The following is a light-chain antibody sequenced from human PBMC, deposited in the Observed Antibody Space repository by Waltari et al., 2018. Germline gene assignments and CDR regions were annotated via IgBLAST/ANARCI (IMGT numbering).Light chain of an antibody. CDR1: QNISPY. V-gene: IGKV1-39*01. Sequence: DIQMTQSPSSLSASVGVSVTFTCRASQNISPYLNWYQQKPGKAPKLLIYTTSILQSGVPSRFSGSGSGTDFTLTISSLQPEDFATYFCQQSYSTQFTFGPGTKVDIK. J-gene: IGKJ3*01. CDR3: QQSYSTQFT. CDR2: TTS.